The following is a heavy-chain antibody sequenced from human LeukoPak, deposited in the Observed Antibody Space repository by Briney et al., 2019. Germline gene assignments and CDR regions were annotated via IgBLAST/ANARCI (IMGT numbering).Heavy chain of an antibody. CDR3: ARDNSPSPDYGSGN. J-gene: IGHJ4*02. Sequence: ASVKVSCKASGYTFTSYYMHWVRQAPGQGLEWMGWINPNSGGTNYAQKFQGRVTMTRDTSISTAYMELSRLRSDDTAVYYCARDNSPSPDYGSGNWGQGTLVTVSS. D-gene: IGHD3-10*01. V-gene: IGHV1-2*02. CDR1: GYTFTSYY. CDR2: INPNSGGT.